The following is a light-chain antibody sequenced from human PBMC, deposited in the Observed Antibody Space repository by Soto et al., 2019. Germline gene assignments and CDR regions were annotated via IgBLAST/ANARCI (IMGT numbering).Light chain of an antibody. CDR1: QSIGTS. Sequence: DIQMTQSPSSLSASVGDRVTIACQASQSIGTSLNWYQQRPGKAPILLIYGASILQLGVPSRFSGSGSGADFTLAISTLQPEDFSTYYCQHNYSSPPTFGQGTKVEV. CDR3: QHNYSSPPT. V-gene: IGKV1-39*01. J-gene: IGKJ1*01. CDR2: GAS.